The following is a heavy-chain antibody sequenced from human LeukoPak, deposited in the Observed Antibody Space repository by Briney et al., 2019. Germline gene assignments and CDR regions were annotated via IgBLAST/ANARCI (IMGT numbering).Heavy chain of an antibody. CDR2: ISYDGSNK. V-gene: IGHV3-30*04. CDR1: GFTFSSYA. J-gene: IGHJ4*02. Sequence: GGSLRLSCAASGFTFSSYAMHWVRQAPGKGLEWVAVISYDGSNKYYADSVKGRFTISRDNSKNTLYLQMNSLRAADTAVYYCARDLWSSSWYGIDYWGQGTLVTVSS. D-gene: IGHD6-13*01. CDR3: ARDLWSSSWYGIDY.